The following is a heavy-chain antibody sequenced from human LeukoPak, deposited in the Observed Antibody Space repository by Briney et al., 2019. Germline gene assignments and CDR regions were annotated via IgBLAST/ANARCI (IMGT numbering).Heavy chain of an antibody. J-gene: IGHJ3*02. CDR1: GFTFGSYW. CDR2: IKPDGSGK. V-gene: IGHV3-7*01. Sequence: PGGSLRLSCTASGFTFGSYWMTWVRQAPGKGLEWVANIKPDGSGKYYVDSVKGRFTISRDNAKNSLYLQMSSLRAEDTAVYYCARDVPYYYESSGYYSLGFDIWGQGTMVTVSS. CDR3: ARDVPYYYESSGYYSLGFDI. D-gene: IGHD3-22*01.